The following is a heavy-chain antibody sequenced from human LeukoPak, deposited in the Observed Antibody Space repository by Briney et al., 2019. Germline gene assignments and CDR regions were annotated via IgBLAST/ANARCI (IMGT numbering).Heavy chain of an antibody. D-gene: IGHD5-18*01. Sequence: GGSLRLSCAASGFAFSSYWMHWVRQAPGKGLVWVSRISSDGSSTSYADSVKGRFTISRDNAKGTMYLQMNSLRAEDTAVYYCARKAGGYSYGPLDYWGQGTLVPVS. V-gene: IGHV3-74*01. J-gene: IGHJ4*02. CDR3: ARKAGGYSYGPLDY. CDR2: ISSDGSST. CDR1: GFAFSSYW.